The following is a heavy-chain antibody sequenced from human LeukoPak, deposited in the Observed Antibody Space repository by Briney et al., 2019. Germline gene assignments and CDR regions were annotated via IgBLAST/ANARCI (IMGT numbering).Heavy chain of an antibody. J-gene: IGHJ4*02. D-gene: IGHD6-13*01. Sequence: ASVKVSCKASGYTFTSYGISWVRHGPGQGLERMGWISVYNDNTNYTKKLQDRVTMTTDTSTSTVYMELRSLRADDTAVYYCARDWGTAAAEKVNYGGQGTLVTVS. V-gene: IGHV1-18*04. CDR2: ISVYNDNT. CDR3: ARDWGTAAAEKVNY. CDR1: GYTFTSYG.